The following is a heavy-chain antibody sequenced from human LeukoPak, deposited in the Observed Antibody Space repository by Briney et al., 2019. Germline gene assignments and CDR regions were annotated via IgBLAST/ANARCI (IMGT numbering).Heavy chain of an antibody. V-gene: IGHV4-34*01. CDR3: ARERTRHFDY. D-gene: IGHD1-14*01. J-gene: IGHJ4*02. Sequence: SETLSLTCAVYGGSFSGYYWSWIRQPPGKGLEWIGEINHSGSTDYNPPLKSRVTISVDTSKNQFSLKLSSVTAADTAVYYCARERTRHFDYWGQGTLVTVSS. CDR1: GGSFSGYY. CDR2: INHSGST.